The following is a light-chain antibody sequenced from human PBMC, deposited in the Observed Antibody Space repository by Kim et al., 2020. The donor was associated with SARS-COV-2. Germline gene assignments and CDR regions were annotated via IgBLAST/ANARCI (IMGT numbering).Light chain of an antibody. Sequence: SASVGDRVTITCRASQSVSNYLSWYQQIPGKAPKLLIYTASSLQSGVPSRFSGSGSGTDFTLTISSLQPEDFAIYYCQQPSSAPYSFGRGTKLEI. CDR1: QSVSNY. CDR2: TAS. J-gene: IGKJ2*01. CDR3: QQPSSAPYS. V-gene: IGKV1-39*01.